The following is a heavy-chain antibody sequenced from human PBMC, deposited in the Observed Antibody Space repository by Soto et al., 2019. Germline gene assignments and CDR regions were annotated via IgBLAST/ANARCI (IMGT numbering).Heavy chain of an antibody. CDR1: GYTFIRHG. Sequence: QVQLAQSANEVKKPGASVRVSCKAAGYTFIRHGIAWVRQAPGQGLEWMGWISPYNDYTVYAQKFQGRVSMTADTSTRTVYMTLRGLKSDDTAVYYCARGGYYDNSWGKLSHYGLDVWGQGTSVSVSS. D-gene: IGHD3-16*01. CDR3: ARGGYYDNSWGKLSHYGLDV. CDR2: ISPYNDYT. J-gene: IGHJ6*02. V-gene: IGHV1-18*01.